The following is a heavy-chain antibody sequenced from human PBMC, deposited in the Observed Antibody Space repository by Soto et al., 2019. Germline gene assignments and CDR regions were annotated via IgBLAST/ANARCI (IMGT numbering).Heavy chain of an antibody. Sequence: GGALRLSCVASGFPFSSYAMSWVRQAPGKGLEWVSAISGSGGSTYYADSVKGRFTISRDNSKNTLYLQMNSLRAEDTAVYYCAKRRVDCSSTSCYAGYYYYYYMDVWGKGTTVTVSS. D-gene: IGHD2-2*01. J-gene: IGHJ6*03. CDR1: GFPFSSYA. CDR3: AKRRVDCSSTSCYAGYYYYYYMDV. CDR2: ISGSGGST. V-gene: IGHV3-23*01.